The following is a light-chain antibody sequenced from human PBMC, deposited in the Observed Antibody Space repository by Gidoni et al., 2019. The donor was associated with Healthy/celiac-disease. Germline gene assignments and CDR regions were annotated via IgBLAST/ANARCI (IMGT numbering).Light chain of an antibody. J-gene: IGLJ1*01. Sequence: QSALTQPASVSGSPGQSITISCTGTSSDVGGYNYVSWYHQHPGKAPKLMIYEVSNRPSGVSNRFSGSKSGNTASPTISGLQAEDEADYYCSSYTSSSTRVFGTGTKVTVL. CDR2: EVS. V-gene: IGLV2-14*01. CDR1: SSDVGGYNY. CDR3: SSYTSSSTRV.